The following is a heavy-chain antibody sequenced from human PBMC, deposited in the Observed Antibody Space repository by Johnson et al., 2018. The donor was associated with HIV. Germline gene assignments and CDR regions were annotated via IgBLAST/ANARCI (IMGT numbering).Heavy chain of an antibody. V-gene: IGHV3-13*01. CDR2: IGTAGDN. J-gene: IGHJ3*02. Sequence: VQLVESGGGVVQPGRSLRLSCAASGFTFSSYDMHWVRQATGKGLEWVSAIGTAGDNYYPGSVKGRFTISRENAKNSLYLQMNSLRAEDTAVYYCARDPSPSSYRAFDIWGQGTMVTVSS. CDR3: ARDPSPSSYRAFDI. CDR1: GFTFSSYD. D-gene: IGHD5-12*01.